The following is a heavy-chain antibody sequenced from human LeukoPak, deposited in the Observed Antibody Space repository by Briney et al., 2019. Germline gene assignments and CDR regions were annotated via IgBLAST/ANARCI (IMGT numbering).Heavy chain of an antibody. Sequence: PGGSLRLSCAASGFTFSSYAMSWVRQAPGKGLEWVSTIGSSGGSTYYADSVKGRFTISRDNSKNTLYLQMNSLRAEDTAVYYCAKGGKYSLEASDHWGQGTLVTVSS. J-gene: IGHJ4*02. CDR2: IGSSGGST. V-gene: IGHV3-23*01. CDR1: GFTFSSYA. CDR3: AKGGKYSLEASDH. D-gene: IGHD2/OR15-2a*01.